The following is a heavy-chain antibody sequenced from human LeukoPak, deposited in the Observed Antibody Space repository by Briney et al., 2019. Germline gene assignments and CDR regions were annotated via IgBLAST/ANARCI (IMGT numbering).Heavy chain of an antibody. V-gene: IGHV3-30-3*01. D-gene: IGHD1-26*01. Sequence: GRSLRLSCAASGFTFSSYAMHWVRQAPGKGLEWVAVISYGGSNKYYADSVKGRFTISRDNSKNTLYLQMNSLRAEDTAVYYCARDRRQWELLLTYYFDYWGQGTLVTVSS. J-gene: IGHJ4*02. CDR2: ISYGGSNK. CDR1: GFTFSSYA. CDR3: ARDRRQWELLLTYYFDY.